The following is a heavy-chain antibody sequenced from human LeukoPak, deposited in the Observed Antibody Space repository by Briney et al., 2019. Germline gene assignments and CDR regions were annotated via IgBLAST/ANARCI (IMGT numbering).Heavy chain of an antibody. V-gene: IGHV3-21*01. CDR3: AQSIGRVVGPFDF. CDR2: IRSSGSNI. CDR1: GFTFSSYS. D-gene: IGHD3-16*02. Sequence: GGSLRLSCAASGFTFSSYSMNWVRQAPGKGLEWVSSIRSSGSNIYYADSVKGRFTISRGNAKNSLYLQMNSLRAEDTGVYYCAQSIGRVVGPFDFWGQGTLVTVSS. J-gene: IGHJ4*02.